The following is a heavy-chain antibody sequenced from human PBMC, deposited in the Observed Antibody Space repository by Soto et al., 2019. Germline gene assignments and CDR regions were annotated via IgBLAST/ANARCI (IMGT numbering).Heavy chain of an antibody. V-gene: IGHV4-59*08. Sequence: SETLSLTCTVSGGSISSHYWSWIRQPPGKRLEWIGYVHNSGSTNYNPSLKSRVTTAVDTSKNQFSLRLSSVTAADTAVYYCGRHVYAFEKGDNNGFASGGQETQVPV. CDR2: VHNSGST. J-gene: IGHJ5*01. D-gene: IGHD2-21*02. CDR1: GGSISSHY. CDR3: GRHVYAFEKGDNNGFAS.